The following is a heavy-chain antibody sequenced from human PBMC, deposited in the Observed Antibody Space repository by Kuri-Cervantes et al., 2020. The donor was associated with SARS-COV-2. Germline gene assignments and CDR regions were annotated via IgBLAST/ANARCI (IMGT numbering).Heavy chain of an antibody. CDR2: IKNKTDGGTN. CDR1: GFTFSSYA. J-gene: IGHJ4*02. D-gene: IGHD1-26*01. CDR3: VKDGAIVGDTSFDY. V-gene: IGHV3-15*01. Sequence: ETLSLTCAASGFTFSSYAMHWVRQAPGKGLEWVGRIKNKTDGGTNDYAATVKGRFTISRDDSKNTLYLQMNSLRAEDTAVYFCVKDGAIVGDTSFDYWGQGTLVTVSS.